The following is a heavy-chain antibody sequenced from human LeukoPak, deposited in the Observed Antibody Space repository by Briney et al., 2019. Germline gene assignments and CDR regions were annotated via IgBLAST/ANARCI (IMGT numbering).Heavy chain of an antibody. J-gene: IGHJ6*03. Sequence: GASVKVSCNASGDIFNSYSVSWVRQAPGQGLEWMGGIIPIFGSTNYAQKFQGRVTITTDQSTRTAYMELNSLSSDDTAVYYCARVGRSRGSLPNSYYYMDVWGKGTTVPVSS. V-gene: IGHV1-69*05. D-gene: IGHD1-26*01. CDR2: IIPIFGST. CDR3: ARVGRSRGSLPNSYYYMDV. CDR1: GDIFNSYS.